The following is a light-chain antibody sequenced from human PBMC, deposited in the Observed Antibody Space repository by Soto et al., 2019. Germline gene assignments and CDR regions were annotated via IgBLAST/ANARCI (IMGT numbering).Light chain of an antibody. CDR2: DVS. CDR1: QSVDNY. V-gene: IGKV3-11*01. Sequence: PGERAPLSCRASQSVDNYLAWYQQKPGQAPRLLIYDVSNRATGIPARFSGSGSGTDFTLTISSLEPGDFAVYYCQQYGSSPITFGQGTRLEIK. CDR3: QQYGSSPIT. J-gene: IGKJ5*01.